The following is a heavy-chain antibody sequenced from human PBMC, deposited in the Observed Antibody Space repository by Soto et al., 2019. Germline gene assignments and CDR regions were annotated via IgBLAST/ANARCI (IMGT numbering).Heavy chain of an antibody. D-gene: IGHD3-3*01. CDR2: ISSSSSYT. CDR3: ARDRSMGFYVDFWSGYYNPTENYFDY. J-gene: IGHJ4*02. Sequence: PGGSLRLSCAASGFTFSDYYMSWIRQAPGKGLEWVSYISSSSSYTNYADSVKGRFTTSRDNAKNSLYLQMNSLRAEDTAVYYCARDRSMGFYVDFWSGYYNPTENYFDYWGQGTLVTVSS. CDR1: GFTFSDYY. V-gene: IGHV3-11*05.